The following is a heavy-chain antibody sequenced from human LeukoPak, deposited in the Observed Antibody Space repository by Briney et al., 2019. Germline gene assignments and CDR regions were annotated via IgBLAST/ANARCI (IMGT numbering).Heavy chain of an antibody. CDR2: ITPLFGTA. J-gene: IGHJ1*01. Sequence: SVKVFCKASGGTFSKYTISWVRQRPGQGLEWMGGITPLFGTANYAQKFQGRVTITADESASTAYMELSSLRSEDTAVYYCARDSSDIRGLIAHWGQGTLVTVSS. CDR3: ARDSSDIRGLIAH. V-gene: IGHV1-69*01. CDR1: GGTFSKYT. D-gene: IGHD3-10*01.